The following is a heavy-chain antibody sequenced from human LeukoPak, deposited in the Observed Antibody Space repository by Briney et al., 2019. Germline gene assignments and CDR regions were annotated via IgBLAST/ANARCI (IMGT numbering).Heavy chain of an antibody. D-gene: IGHD2-2*02. Sequence: ASVKVSCKASGYTFTSYGISWVRQAPGQGLEWMGWINPNSGGTNYAQKFQGRVTMTRDTSISTAYMELSRLRSDDTAVYYCARGAAVVVPAAIPDYWGQGTLVTVSS. V-gene: IGHV1-2*02. CDR1: GYTFTSYG. CDR3: ARGAAVVVPAAIPDY. J-gene: IGHJ4*02. CDR2: INPNSGGT.